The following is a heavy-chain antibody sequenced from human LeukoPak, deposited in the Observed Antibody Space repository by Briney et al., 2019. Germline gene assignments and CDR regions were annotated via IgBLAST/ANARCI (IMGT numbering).Heavy chain of an antibody. Sequence: GGSLRLSCAASGFTFSSYAMHWVRQAPGKGLEYVSAISSNGGSTYYANSVKGRFTISRDNSKNTLYLQMGSLRAEDVAVYYCARGRPDYASYWGQGTLVTVSS. CDR1: GFTFSSYA. CDR2: ISSNGGST. V-gene: IGHV3-64*01. CDR3: ARGRPDYASY. J-gene: IGHJ4*02. D-gene: IGHD3-10*01.